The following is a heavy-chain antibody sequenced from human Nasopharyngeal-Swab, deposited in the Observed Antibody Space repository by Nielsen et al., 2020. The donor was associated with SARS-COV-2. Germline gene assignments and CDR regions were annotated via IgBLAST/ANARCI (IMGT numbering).Heavy chain of an antibody. J-gene: IGHJ6*02. Sequence: WVRQAPGQGLEWMGIINPSGGSTSYAQKFQGRVTVTRDTSTSTVYMELSSLRSEDTAVYYCARASAGPYYYYGMDVWGQGTTVTVSS. V-gene: IGHV1-46*01. D-gene: IGHD6-13*01. CDR2: INPSGGST. CDR3: ARASAGPYYYYGMDV.